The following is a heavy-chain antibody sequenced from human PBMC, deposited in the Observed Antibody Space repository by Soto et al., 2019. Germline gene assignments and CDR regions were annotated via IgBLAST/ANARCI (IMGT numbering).Heavy chain of an antibody. CDR1: GITFSSYA. V-gene: IGHV3-23*01. D-gene: IGHD4-17*01. J-gene: IGHJ4*02. CDR3: AKDLPFDGKTTVTTFDY. Sequence: GGSLRLSCAASGITFSSYAMSWVRQTPGKGLEWVSGIIGSGGSTYYADSVKGRFTISRDNSKNTLYLQMNSLRAEDTAVYYCAKDLPFDGKTTVTTFDYWGQGTLVTVSS. CDR2: IIGSGGST.